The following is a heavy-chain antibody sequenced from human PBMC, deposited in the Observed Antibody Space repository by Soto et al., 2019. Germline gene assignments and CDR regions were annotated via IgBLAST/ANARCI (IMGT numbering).Heavy chain of an antibody. D-gene: IGHD2-2*01. V-gene: IGHV1-2*02. Sequence: GASVKVSCKASGYTFTGYYMHWVRQAPGQGLEWMGWINPNSGGTNYAQKFQGRVTMTRDTSSSTAYMELSRLRSDDTAVYHCARNFMGYCSSTSCYGGDGDYYYYGMDVWGQGTTVTVSS. CDR1: GYTFTGYY. J-gene: IGHJ6*02. CDR2: INPNSGGT. CDR3: ARNFMGYCSSTSCYGGDGDYYYYGMDV.